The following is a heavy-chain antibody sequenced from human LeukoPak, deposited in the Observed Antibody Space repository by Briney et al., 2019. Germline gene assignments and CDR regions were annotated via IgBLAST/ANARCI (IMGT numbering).Heavy chain of an antibody. CDR1: GFTFSSYS. CDR3: APLAGQRLVEIAY. CDR2: ISSSSSYI. J-gene: IGHJ4*02. V-gene: IGHV3-21*01. Sequence: PGGSLRLSCAASGFTFSSYSMNWVRQAPGKGLEWVSSISSSSSYIYYADSVKGRFTISRDNAKNSLCLRMNSLRAEDTAVYYCAPLAGQRLVEIAYWGQGTLVTVSS. D-gene: IGHD6-13*01.